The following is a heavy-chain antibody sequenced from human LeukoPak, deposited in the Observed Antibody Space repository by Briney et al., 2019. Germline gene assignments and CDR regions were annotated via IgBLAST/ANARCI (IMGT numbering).Heavy chain of an antibody. J-gene: IGHJ4*02. V-gene: IGHV4-59*01. D-gene: IGHD2-15*01. CDR2: FYYSGST. CDR3: ARSSGRVAATPFDY. CDR1: GGSISSYY. Sequence: PSGTLSLTCTVSGGSISSYYWSWIRQPPGKGLEWIGYFYYSGSTNYNPSLKSRVTISVDTSKNQLSLKLSSVTAADTAVYYCARSSGRVAATPFDYWGQGTLVTVSS.